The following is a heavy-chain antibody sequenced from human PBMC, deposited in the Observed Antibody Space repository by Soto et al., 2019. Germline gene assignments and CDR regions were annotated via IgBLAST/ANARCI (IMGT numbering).Heavy chain of an antibody. CDR1: GFKFDDYA. V-gene: IGHV3-9*01. CDR2: IGWNSRTI. Sequence: EAQLVESGGGLVQPGKSLRLSCAASGFKFDDYAMHWVRQVPGGGLRWVSGIGWNSRTIAYADSVKGRFTISRDNANNSLYLQMSSLRPEDTARYYCVKVSYDAIAVPGTFAVFDICGLGTVVTVSS. J-gene: IGHJ3*02. CDR3: VKVSYDAIAVPGTFAVFDI. D-gene: IGHD6-19*01.